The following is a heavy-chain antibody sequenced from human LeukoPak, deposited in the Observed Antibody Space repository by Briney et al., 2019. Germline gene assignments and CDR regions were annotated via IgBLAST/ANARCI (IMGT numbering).Heavy chain of an antibody. CDR3: ARVGSDVLRYFDWSYYYFDY. Sequence: PGGSLRLSCAASGFTFSSNYMSWVRQAPGKGLEWVSVIYSGGSTYYSDSVTGRFTISRDNSKNTLYLQMNCLRAEDTAVYYCARVGSDVLRYFDWSYYYFDYWGQGTLVTVS. D-gene: IGHD3-9*01. J-gene: IGHJ4*02. CDR2: IYSGGST. V-gene: IGHV3-53*01. CDR1: GFTFSSNY.